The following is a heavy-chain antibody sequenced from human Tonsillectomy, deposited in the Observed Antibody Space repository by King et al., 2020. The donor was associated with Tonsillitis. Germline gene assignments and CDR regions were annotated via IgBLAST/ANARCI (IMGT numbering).Heavy chain of an antibody. V-gene: IGHV1-69*12. D-gene: IGHD5-12*01. CDR3: ARDGEVGIVATTTRYYYSDMAV. CDR1: GGTFSSYS. J-gene: IGHJ6*02. CDR2: LIPISETP. Sequence: QLVQSGAEVKKPGSSVKVSCKASGGTFSSYSISWVRQAPGQGLEWMGGLIPISETPNYAQKFQGRVTITADESTSTVYMELSSLRSEDTAVYYCARDGEVGIVATTTRYYYSDMAVWGQGTTVTVSS.